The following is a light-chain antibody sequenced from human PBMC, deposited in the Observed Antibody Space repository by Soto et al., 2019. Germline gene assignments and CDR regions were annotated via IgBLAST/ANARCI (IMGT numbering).Light chain of an antibody. CDR3: QQYNSYPLT. V-gene: IGKV1-5*03. J-gene: IGKJ4*01. CDR2: TAS. Sequence: IDMTQSPSTLSASLGDRATITCRASQSISSLLAWYQKKPGKAPKLLIYTASSLESGVPSRFSGSGSGTEFTLTISSLQPDDFATYYCQQYNSYPLTFGGGTKVDIK. CDR1: QSISSL.